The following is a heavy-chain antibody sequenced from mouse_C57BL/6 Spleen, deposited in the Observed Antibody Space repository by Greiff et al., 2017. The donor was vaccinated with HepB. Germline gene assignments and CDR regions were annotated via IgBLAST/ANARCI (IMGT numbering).Heavy chain of an antibody. D-gene: IGHD2-1*01. CDR3: ARGIRGNYEAWFAY. CDR1: GFNIKDYY. CDR2: IDPEDGET. V-gene: IGHV14-2*01. J-gene: IGHJ3*01. Sequence: VQLQQSGAELVKPGASVKLSCTASGFNIKDYYMHWVKQRTEQGLAWIGRIDPEDGETKYAPKFQGKATITADTSSNTASLQLSSLTSEDTAVYYCARGIRGNYEAWFAYWGQGALVTVSA.